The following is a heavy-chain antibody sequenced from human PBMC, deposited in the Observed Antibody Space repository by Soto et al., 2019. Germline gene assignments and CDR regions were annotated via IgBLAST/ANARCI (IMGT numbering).Heavy chain of an antibody. V-gene: IGHV6-1*01. CDR2: TYYRSKWYN. Sequence: SQTLSLTCAISGDSVSSNSAAWNWIRQSPSRGLDCLGRTYYRSKWYNDYSVSVKSRITINPYTSKNLFSLQLNSVTPEDTAVYYCAREMIVATIRVYYYGMDVWGQGTTVTVSS. D-gene: IGHD5-12*01. CDR3: AREMIVATIRVYYYGMDV. J-gene: IGHJ6*02. CDR1: GDSVSSNSAA.